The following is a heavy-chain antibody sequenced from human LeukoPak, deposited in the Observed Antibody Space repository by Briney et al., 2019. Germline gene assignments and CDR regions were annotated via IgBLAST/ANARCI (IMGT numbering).Heavy chain of an antibody. Sequence: SVKVSCKASGGTFSIYAISWVRQAPGQGLEWMGRIIPILGIANYAQKFQGRVTITADKSTSTAYMELSSLRSEDTAVYYCHLTGVAVDVFDYWGQGTLVTVSS. J-gene: IGHJ4*02. CDR2: IIPILGIA. CDR3: HLTGVAVDVFDY. CDR1: GGTFSIYA. V-gene: IGHV1-69*04. D-gene: IGHD6-19*01.